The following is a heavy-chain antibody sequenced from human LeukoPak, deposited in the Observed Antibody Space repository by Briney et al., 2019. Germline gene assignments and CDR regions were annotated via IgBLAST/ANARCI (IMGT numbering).Heavy chain of an antibody. D-gene: IGHD1-26*01. CDR1: GGSILTTNW. CDR2: VHLSGAS. J-gene: IGHJ4*02. CDR3: TRESGASSPFGF. Sequence: SETLSLTCAVSGGSILTTNWWSWVRQPPGKGLEWIGEVHLSGASNYNPSLKSRVNMSIDKSKNQLSLELTSVTAADTAIYYCTRESGASSPFGFWGQGTLVTVSP. V-gene: IGHV4-4*02.